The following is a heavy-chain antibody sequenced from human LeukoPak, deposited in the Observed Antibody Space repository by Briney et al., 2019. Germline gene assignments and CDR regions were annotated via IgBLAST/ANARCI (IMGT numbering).Heavy chain of an antibody. D-gene: IGHD6-13*01. Sequence: GGSLRLSCAASGFTFRSYSMNWVRQAPGKGLEWVSTISGSGGSTYYADSVKGRFTISRDNSKNTLYLQMNSLRAEDTAVYYCAKDPESYSSSWYYFDYWGQGTLVTVSS. CDR3: AKDPESYSSSWYYFDY. CDR1: GFTFRSYS. CDR2: ISGSGGST. V-gene: IGHV3-23*01. J-gene: IGHJ4*02.